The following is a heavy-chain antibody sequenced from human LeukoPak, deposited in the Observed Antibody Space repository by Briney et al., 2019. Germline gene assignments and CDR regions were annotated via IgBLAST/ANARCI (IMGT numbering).Heavy chain of an antibody. CDR1: GASISDYC. Sequence: SETLSLTCTISGASISDYCWSWIRQSPGKGPEWIGYIYSSGSTNYNPSLNSRVAISVDTSKKHFSLKLTSVTAADTAVYYCASTLITFGGLMTFYFDSWGQGTLVTVSS. V-gene: IGHV4-59*01. CDR2: IYSSGST. CDR3: ASTLITFGGLMTFYFDS. D-gene: IGHD3-16*01. J-gene: IGHJ4*02.